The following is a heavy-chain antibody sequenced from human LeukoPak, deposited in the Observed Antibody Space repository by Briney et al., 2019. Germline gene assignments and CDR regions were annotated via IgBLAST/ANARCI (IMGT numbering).Heavy chain of an antibody. D-gene: IGHD3-10*01. V-gene: IGHV3-74*01. CDR3: ARHYGSGFYGMDV. CDR1: GFTFSSYW. J-gene: IGHJ6*02. Sequence: GGSLRLSCAASGFTFSSYWMIWVRQAPGKGLVWVSRTNSDESSTSYADSVKGRFTISRDNSKNTVYLQMNSLRAEDTAVYSCARHYGSGFYGMDVWGQGPTVTVSS. CDR2: TNSDESST.